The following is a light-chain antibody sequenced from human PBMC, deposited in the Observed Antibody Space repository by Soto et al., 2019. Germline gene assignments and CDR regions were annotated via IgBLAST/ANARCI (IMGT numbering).Light chain of an antibody. V-gene: IGLV2-14*01. CDR2: EVS. J-gene: IGLJ2*01. CDR1: SSDVGGYHY. Sequence: QSVLTQPASVSGSPGQSITISFTGTSSDVGGYHYVSWYQQHPGKAPKLVIYEVSNRPSGVSNRFSGSKSGNTASLTISGLQSEDEADYYCSSYTSSISVVFGGGTKLTVL. CDR3: SSYTSSISVV.